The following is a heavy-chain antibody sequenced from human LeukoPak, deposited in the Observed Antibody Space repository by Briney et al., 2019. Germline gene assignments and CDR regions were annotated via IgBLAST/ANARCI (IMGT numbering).Heavy chain of an antibody. D-gene: IGHD3-10*01. J-gene: IGHJ1*01. Sequence: GSLRLSCAASGFTVSSNYMSWVRQPPGKGLEWIGEINHSGSTNYNPSLKSRVTISVDTSKNQFSLKLSSVTAADTAVYYCARARRGGRGYFQHWGQGTLVTVSS. CDR2: INHSGST. V-gene: IGHV4-34*01. CDR3: ARARRGGRGYFQH. CDR1: GFTVSSNY.